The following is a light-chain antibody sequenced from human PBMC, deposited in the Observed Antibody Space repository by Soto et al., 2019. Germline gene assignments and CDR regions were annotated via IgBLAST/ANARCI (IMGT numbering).Light chain of an antibody. CDR1: QTISSW. V-gene: IGKV1-5*03. Sequence: DILMTQSPSTLSAYVGDRVTITCRASQTISSWLAWYQQKPGKAPKLLIYKASTLKSGVPSRFSGSGSGTEFNLTISNLQPEDFAPYYCQQLNSYPRTSGQGTNVDIK. CDR3: QQLNSYPRT. J-gene: IGKJ1*01. CDR2: KAS.